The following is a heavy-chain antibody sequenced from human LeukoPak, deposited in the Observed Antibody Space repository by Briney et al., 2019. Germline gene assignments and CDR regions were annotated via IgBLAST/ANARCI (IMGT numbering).Heavy chain of an antibody. CDR2: INPNSCGT. D-gene: IGHD6-13*01. CDR1: GYTFTGYY. J-gene: IGHJ4*02. CDR3: ARDTVPYSSSWSKLYYFDY. Sequence: ASVKVSCKASGYTFTGYYMHWVRQAPGQGLEWMGWINPNSCGTNYAQKFQGRVTMTRDTSISTAYMELSRLRSDDTAVYYCARDTVPYSSSWSKLYYFDYWGQGTLVTVSS. V-gene: IGHV1-2*02.